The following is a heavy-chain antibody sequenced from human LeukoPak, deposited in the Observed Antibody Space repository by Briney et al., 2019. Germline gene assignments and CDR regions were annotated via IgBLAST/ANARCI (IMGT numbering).Heavy chain of an antibody. CDR3: ARPGIAAAGTPSALAY. Sequence: PGRSLRLSCAASGFTFSSYGMHWVRQAPGKGLEWVAVISYDGSNKYYADSVKGRFTISRDNSKNTLYLQMNSLRAEDTAVYYCARPGIAAAGTPSALAYWGQGTLVTVSS. D-gene: IGHD6-13*01. CDR1: GFTFSSYG. J-gene: IGHJ4*02. CDR2: ISYDGSNK. V-gene: IGHV3-30*03.